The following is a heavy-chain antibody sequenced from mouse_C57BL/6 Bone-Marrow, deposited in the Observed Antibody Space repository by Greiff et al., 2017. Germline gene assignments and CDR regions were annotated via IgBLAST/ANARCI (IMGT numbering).Heavy chain of an antibody. J-gene: IGHJ3*01. Sequence: VKLQESGAELVKPGASVKISCKASGYAFSSSWMNWVKQRPGKGLEWIGQIYPGDGDTNYNGKFKGKATLTADKSSSTAYMQLSHLTSEDSAVYCCARWGEETWFAYWGQGTLVTVSA. CDR3: ARWGEETWFAY. CDR2: IYPGDGDT. CDR1: GYAFSSSW. V-gene: IGHV1-80*01.